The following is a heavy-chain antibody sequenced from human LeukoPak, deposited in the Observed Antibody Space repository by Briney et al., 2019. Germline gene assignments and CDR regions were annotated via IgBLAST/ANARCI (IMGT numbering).Heavy chain of an antibody. J-gene: IGHJ4*02. CDR1: GGSISSGSYY. CDR2: IYTRGST. CDR3: ARGDYDFWSGCLDY. D-gene: IGHD3-3*01. V-gene: IGHV4-61*02. Sequence: PSQTLSLTCTVSGGSISSGSYYWSWIRQPAGKGLEWIGRIYTRGSTNYNPSLKSRVTISVDTSKNQFSLKLSSVTAADTAVYYCARGDYDFWSGCLDYWGQGTLVTVSS.